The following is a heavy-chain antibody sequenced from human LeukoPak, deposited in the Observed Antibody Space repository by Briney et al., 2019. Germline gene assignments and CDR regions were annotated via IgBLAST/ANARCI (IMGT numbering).Heavy chain of an antibody. CDR1: GGSISSYY. Sequence: SETLSLTCTVSGGSISSYYWSWIRQPPGKGLEWIGYIYYSGSTNYNPSLKSRVTISADTSKNQFSLKLSSVTAADTAVYYCARSPGTYSGSYFAYYYYGMDVWGQGTTVTVSS. CDR2: IYYSGST. J-gene: IGHJ6*02. D-gene: IGHD1-26*01. V-gene: IGHV4-59*08. CDR3: ARSPGTYSGSYFAYYYYGMDV.